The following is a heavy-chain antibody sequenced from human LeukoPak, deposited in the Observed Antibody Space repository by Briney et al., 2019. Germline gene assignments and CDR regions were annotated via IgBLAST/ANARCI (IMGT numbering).Heavy chain of an antibody. CDR3: ARGGDYGDLRYFDY. Sequence: PSETLSLTCTVSGGSINNYYWSWIRQPPGKGLEWIGYIYYRGSTNYNPSLKSRVTFSVDTSINQFSLKLNSVTAADTAVYYCARGGDYGDLRYFDYWGQGTLVTVSS. CDR2: IYYRGST. V-gene: IGHV4-59*01. CDR1: GGSINNYY. J-gene: IGHJ4*02. D-gene: IGHD4-17*01.